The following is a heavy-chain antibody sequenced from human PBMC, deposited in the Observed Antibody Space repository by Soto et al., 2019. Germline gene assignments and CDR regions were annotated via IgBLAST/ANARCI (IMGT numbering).Heavy chain of an antibody. Sequence: GGSLRLSCAASGFTFSSYGMHWVRQAPGKGLEWVAVIWYDGSNKYYADSVKGRFTISRDNSKNTLYLQMNSLRAEDTAVYYCARSPAAAGYQNSFDYWGQGTLVTVSS. CDR3: ARSPAAAGYQNSFDY. V-gene: IGHV3-33*01. CDR2: IWYDGSNK. D-gene: IGHD6-13*01. J-gene: IGHJ4*02. CDR1: GFTFSSYG.